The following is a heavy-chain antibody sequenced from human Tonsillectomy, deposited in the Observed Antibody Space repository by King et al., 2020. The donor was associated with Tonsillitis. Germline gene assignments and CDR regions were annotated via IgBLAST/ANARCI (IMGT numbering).Heavy chain of an antibody. Sequence: QLVQSGAEVKKPGASVKVSCKASGYTFTNYDINWVRQATGQGLEWMGWMNPNTGNTAYAQKFQGRVTMTRNTSITTAYMELTSLRSEDTAVYYCARGDYGSGSPWGQGPVVTVPS. CDR1: GYTFTNYD. D-gene: IGHD3-10*01. V-gene: IGHV1-8*02. CDR2: MNPNTGNT. CDR3: ARGDYGSGSP. J-gene: IGHJ4*02.